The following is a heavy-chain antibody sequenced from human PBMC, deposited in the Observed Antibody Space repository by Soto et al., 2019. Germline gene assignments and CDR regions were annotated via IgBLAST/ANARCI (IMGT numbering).Heavy chain of an antibody. Sequence: GGSLRLSCAASGFTFSNAWMNWVRQAPGKGLEWVGRIKSKTGGGTKDYAAPVKGRYAISTDDSKNTLYLQMNSLKTEDTAVYYCTTDRSGSSYAFDIWGQGTMVTVSS. CDR2: IKSKTGGGTK. D-gene: IGHD1-26*01. V-gene: IGHV3-15*07. CDR3: TTDRSGSSYAFDI. CDR1: GFTFSNAW. J-gene: IGHJ3*02.